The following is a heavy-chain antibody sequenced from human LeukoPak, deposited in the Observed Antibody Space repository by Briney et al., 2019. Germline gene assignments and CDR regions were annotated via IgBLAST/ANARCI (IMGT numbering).Heavy chain of an antibody. D-gene: IGHD6-19*01. V-gene: IGHV3-49*03. CDR3: TRERAVAVVDFQH. CDR1: GFTFGEYA. CDR2: IRSKAYGGTT. Sequence: PGGSLRLSWTASGFTFGEYAMSWFRQAPGKGLEWVGFIRSKAYGGTTEYAASVKGRFTISSDDSKSIAYLQMNSLKTEDTAVYYCTRERAVAVVDFQHWGQGTLVTVSS. J-gene: IGHJ1*01.